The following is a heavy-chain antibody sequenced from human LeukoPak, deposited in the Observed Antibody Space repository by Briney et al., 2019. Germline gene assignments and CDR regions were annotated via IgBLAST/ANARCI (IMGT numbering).Heavy chain of an antibody. J-gene: IGHJ3*02. V-gene: IGHV3-7*01. CDR1: GFTFSSYW. D-gene: IGHD3-10*01. CDR2: IKQDASEK. Sequence: GGSLRLSCAASGFTFSSYWMSWVRQAPGKGLEWVANIKQDASEKYYVDSVKGRFTISRDNAKNSLYLQMNSLRAEDTAVYYCARVGFYGSGSYGAFDIWGQGTMVTVSS. CDR3: ARVGFYGSGSYGAFDI.